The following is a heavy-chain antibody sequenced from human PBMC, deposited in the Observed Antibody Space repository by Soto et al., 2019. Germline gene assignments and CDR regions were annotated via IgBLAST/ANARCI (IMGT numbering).Heavy chain of an antibody. CDR3: VKDSGATLSSC. Sequence: GASVKVSCKDSGGTFSSYRINWVRQAPGQGLEWVGGIVPLYGTADYALKFQGRVTITADESARRSYMELRSLKSQDTAVYYCVKDSGATLSSCWGQAPLITVSS. CDR2: IVPLYGTA. V-gene: IGHV1-69*13. CDR1: GGTFSSYR. D-gene: IGHD6-13*01. J-gene: IGHJ4*02.